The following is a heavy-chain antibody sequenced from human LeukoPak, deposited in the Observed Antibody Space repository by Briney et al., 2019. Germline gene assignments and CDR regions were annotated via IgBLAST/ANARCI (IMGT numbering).Heavy chain of an antibody. Sequence: GGSLRLSCAASGFIFSSYNMNWVRQAPGKGLEWVSPISGGSSYIYYADSVKGRFTISRDNAKNSLYLQMDSLRADDTAVYYCARDHSSSYYSYDFWGQGALVTVSS. J-gene: IGHJ4*02. V-gene: IGHV3-21*01. CDR1: GFIFSSYN. CDR2: ISGGSSYI. D-gene: IGHD6-13*01. CDR3: ARDHSSSYYSYDF.